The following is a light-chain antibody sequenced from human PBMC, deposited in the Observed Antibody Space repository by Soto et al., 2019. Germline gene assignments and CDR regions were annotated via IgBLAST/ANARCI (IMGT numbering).Light chain of an antibody. J-gene: IGKJ1*01. CDR2: DAS. Sequence: DIQMTQSPSTLSSSVGDRVSITCRASQAINTRLAWYPQKPGKAPKLLIYDASSLESGVPSRFSGSGSGPEFPLTISGLQPDDFATYYCQQYSSYWTFGQGTKVDI. CDR1: QAINTR. CDR3: QQYSSYWT. V-gene: IGKV1-5*01.